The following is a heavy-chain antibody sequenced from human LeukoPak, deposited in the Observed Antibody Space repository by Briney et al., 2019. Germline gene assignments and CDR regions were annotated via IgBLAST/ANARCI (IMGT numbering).Heavy chain of an antibody. Sequence: GGSLRLSCAASGFTFSTYAMHWVRQAPGKGLEWVAVIPYDGSNKYYADSVKGRFTISRENSKNRLYLQMNSLRAEDTAVYYCARDNYDSSAIDYWGQGTLVTVSS. V-gene: IGHV3-30*04. CDR3: ARDNYDSSAIDY. CDR1: GFTFSTYA. CDR2: IPYDGSNK. J-gene: IGHJ4*02. D-gene: IGHD3-22*01.